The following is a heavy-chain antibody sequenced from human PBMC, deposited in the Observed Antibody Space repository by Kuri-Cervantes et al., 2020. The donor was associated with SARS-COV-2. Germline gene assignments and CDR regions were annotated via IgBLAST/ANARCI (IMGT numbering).Heavy chain of an antibody. CDR2: ISSSGSTI. J-gene: IGHJ1*01. V-gene: IGHV3-48*04. CDR3: ARARQWLVGYFQH. CDR1: GFTFSSYA. Sequence: GESLKISCAASGFTFSSYAMSWVRQAPGKGLEWVSYISSSGSTIYYADSVKGRFTISRDNAKNSLYLQMNSLRAEDTAVYYCARARQWLVGYFQHWGQGTLVTVSS. D-gene: IGHD6-19*01.